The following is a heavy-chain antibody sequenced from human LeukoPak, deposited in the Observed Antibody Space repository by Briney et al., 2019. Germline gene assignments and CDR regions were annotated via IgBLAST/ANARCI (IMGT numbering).Heavy chain of an antibody. CDR3: ARRTPRYYYYMDV. Sequence: SETLSLTCTVSGVSISSYYWSWIRQPPGKGLEWIGEINHSGSTNYNPSLKSRVTISVDTSKNQFSLKLSSVTAADTAVYYCARRTPRYYYYMDVWGKGTTVTISS. J-gene: IGHJ6*03. CDR1: GVSISSYY. CDR2: INHSGST. V-gene: IGHV4-34*01. D-gene: IGHD1-14*01.